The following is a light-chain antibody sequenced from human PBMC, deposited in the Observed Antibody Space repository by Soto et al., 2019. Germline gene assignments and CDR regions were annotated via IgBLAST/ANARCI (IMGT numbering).Light chain of an antibody. V-gene: IGKV2-28*01. J-gene: IGKJ1*01. CDR2: LGS. Sequence: DIVMTQSPLSLPVTPGEAASISCRSSQSVLNSDGYNRMDWYLQKPGRSPQLLIYLGSNRASGVPGRFSGSGSGTDFTLTISRVEADDVGVYYCMQALQTPWTFGQGTKVEIK. CDR3: MQALQTPWT. CDR1: QSVLNSDGYNR.